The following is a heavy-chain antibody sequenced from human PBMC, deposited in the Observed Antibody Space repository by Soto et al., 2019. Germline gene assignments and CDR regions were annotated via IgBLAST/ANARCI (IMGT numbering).Heavy chain of an antibody. Sequence: PGGSLRLSCAASGFTFSSYGMHWVRQAPGKGLEWVAVISYDGSNKYYADSVKDRFTISRDNSKNTLYLQMNSLRADDTAVYYCARDHTSSGSYGGDYWGQGTLVTVSS. J-gene: IGHJ4*02. CDR3: ARDHTSSGSYGGDY. V-gene: IGHV3-30*03. CDR2: ISYDGSNK. CDR1: GFTFSSYG. D-gene: IGHD6-19*01.